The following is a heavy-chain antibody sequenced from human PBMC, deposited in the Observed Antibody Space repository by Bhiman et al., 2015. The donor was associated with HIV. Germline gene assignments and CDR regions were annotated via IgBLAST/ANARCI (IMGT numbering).Heavy chain of an antibody. CDR2: ISSSSIYT. CDR3: ARDPTTVTTAEYEYYFDY. Sequence: EVHLLESGGGLVQPGGSLRLSCAVSGFSFRTYSMNWVRQAPGKGLEWVSSISSSSIYTYYAGSVKGRFTVSRDNAKNSLYLQMNSLRAEDTAVYFCARDPTTVTTAEYEYYFDYWGQGTLVTVSS. V-gene: IGHV3-21*03. J-gene: IGHJ4*02. CDR1: GFSFRTYS. D-gene: IGHD4-17*01.